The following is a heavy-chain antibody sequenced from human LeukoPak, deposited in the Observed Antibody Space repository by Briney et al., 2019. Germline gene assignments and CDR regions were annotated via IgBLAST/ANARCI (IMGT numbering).Heavy chain of an antibody. J-gene: IGHJ4*02. CDR1: VYTFPAAYK. CDR2: INPTSGDT. CDR3: ARDHRGTYDY. Sequence: ASVKVSCKTSVYTFPAAYKIHWVRQAPGQGPEFMGWINPTSGDTRYAQKFQGRVTVTRDTVISTAYMELSSLTSDDTAVYYCARDHRGTYDYWGQGTLVTVSS. V-gene: IGHV1-2*02. D-gene: IGHD5-12*01.